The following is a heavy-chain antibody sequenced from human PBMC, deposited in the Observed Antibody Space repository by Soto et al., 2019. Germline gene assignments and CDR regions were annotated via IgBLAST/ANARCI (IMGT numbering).Heavy chain of an antibody. CDR2: TDYSWNT. V-gene: IGHV4-59*12. CDR1: SDSISSYY. Sequence: QVQLQESGPGLVRPSETLSLTCTVSSDSISSYYWIWIRQSPGKGLEWIGYTDYSWNTNYNPSLKSRVTISGDTSKNQFSLNLSSVTAADTAVYYCAWEAARKFDYWGQGILVTVSS. CDR3: AWEAARKFDY. J-gene: IGHJ4*02.